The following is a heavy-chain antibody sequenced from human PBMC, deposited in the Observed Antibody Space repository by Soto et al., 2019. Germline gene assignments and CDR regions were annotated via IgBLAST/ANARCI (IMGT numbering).Heavy chain of an antibody. V-gene: IGHV3-53*01. CDR1: GFTVSGKKY. J-gene: IGHJ3*02. D-gene: IGHD3-10*01. CDR2: LYDLDGT. CDR3: ATWHLREHAYDI. Sequence: PGGSLRLSCAAFGFTVSGKKYVAWVRQAPGKGLEWVSALYDLDGTYYADSVKGRFTTSSDSSRTTVYLQMNDLRPDDTAVYSCATWHLREHAYDIWGQGTTVTVPS.